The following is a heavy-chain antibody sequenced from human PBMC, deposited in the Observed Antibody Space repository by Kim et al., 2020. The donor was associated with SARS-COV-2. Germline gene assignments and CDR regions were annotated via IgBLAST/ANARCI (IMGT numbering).Heavy chain of an antibody. D-gene: IGHD3-10*01. CDR1: GGSVSSGSYY. Sequence: SETLSLTCTVSGGSVSSGSYYWSWIRQPPGKGLEWIGYIYYSGSTNYNPSLKSRVTISVDTSKNQFSLKLSSVTAADTAVYYCARVSQPNYGSGVFDYWGQGTLVTVSS. V-gene: IGHV4-61*01. J-gene: IGHJ4*02. CDR2: IYYSGST. CDR3: ARVSQPNYGSGVFDY.